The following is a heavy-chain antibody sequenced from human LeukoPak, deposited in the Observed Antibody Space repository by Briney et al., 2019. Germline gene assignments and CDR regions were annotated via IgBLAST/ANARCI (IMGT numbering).Heavy chain of an antibody. Sequence: GGSLRLSCAASGFTFSSYAMSWVRQAPGKGLEWVSAISGSGGSTYYADSVKGRFTISRDNSKNTLYLQMNSLRAEDTAVYYCAKIEIRAVAGLDYYYYMDVWGKGTTVTVSS. J-gene: IGHJ6*03. D-gene: IGHD6-19*01. CDR3: AKIEIRAVAGLDYYYYMDV. CDR1: GFTFSSYA. CDR2: ISGSGGST. V-gene: IGHV3-23*01.